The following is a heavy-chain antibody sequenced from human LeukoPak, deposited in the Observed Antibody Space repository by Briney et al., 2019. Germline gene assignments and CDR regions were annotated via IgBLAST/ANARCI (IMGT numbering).Heavy chain of an antibody. D-gene: IGHD6-6*01. J-gene: IGHJ4*02. CDR1: DESFSDYY. CDR2: INHSGST. V-gene: IGHV4-34*01. Sequence: SETLSLTCAVYDESFSDYYWSWIRQPPGKGLEGIGEINHSGSTNYSPSLKSRVTISVNTSKNQFSLKLTSVTAADTAVYYCARAGFALAPHRGTPFDYWGQGTLVTVSS. CDR3: ARAGFALAPHRGTPFDY.